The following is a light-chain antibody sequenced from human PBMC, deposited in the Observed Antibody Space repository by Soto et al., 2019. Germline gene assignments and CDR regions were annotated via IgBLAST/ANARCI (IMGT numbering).Light chain of an antibody. CDR1: QGIRND. V-gene: IGKV1-6*01. Sequence: AIQMTQSPSSLSASVADRVTITCRASQGIRNDSGWYQQKPGNAPKLLIYAASRLQSGVPSRFSGSGSGTEFTLTISSVQPDDFATYYCQYWDDYSWTFGQGTKVEIK. J-gene: IGKJ1*01. CDR2: AAS. CDR3: QYWDDYSWT.